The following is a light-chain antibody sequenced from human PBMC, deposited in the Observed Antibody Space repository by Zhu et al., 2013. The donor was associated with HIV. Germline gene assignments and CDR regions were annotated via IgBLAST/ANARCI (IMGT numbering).Light chain of an antibody. J-gene: IGKJ4*01. CDR2: LGS. V-gene: IGKV2-28*01. CDR1: QSFLYRNGYNY. CDR3: MQSLQRLT. Sequence: IVMTQSPLSLSVTPGEPASISCRSSQSFLYRNGYNYLNWYLQKPGQSPQLLIYLGSNRASGVSDRFSGSESGTHFTLKISRVEADDVGVYFCMQSLQRLTFGGGTKVEIK.